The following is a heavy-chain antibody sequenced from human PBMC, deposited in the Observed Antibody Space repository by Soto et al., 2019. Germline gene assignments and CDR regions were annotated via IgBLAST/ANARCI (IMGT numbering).Heavy chain of an antibody. J-gene: IGHJ6*02. CDR1: GGSFSGYY. D-gene: IGHD3-10*01. CDR3: ARGTMVRGVIGYYYYGMDV. Sequence: LSLTCAVYGGSFSGYYWSWIRQPPGKGLEWIGEINHSGSTNYNPSLKSRVTISVDTSKNQFSLKLSSVTAADTAVYYCARGTMVRGVIGYYYYGMDVWGQGTTVTVS. CDR2: INHSGST. V-gene: IGHV4-34*01.